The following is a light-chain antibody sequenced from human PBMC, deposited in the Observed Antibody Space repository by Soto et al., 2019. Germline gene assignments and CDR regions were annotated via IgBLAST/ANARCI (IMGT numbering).Light chain of an antibody. CDR2: AAS. Sequence: DIQMTQSPSSLSASVGDRVTITCRASQSISSYLNWYQQKPGKAPKLLIYAASSLRSGVPSRFSGSGSGTDFPLTISRLQPEDFATYYCQQSYRAPMYTFGQGTKLEIK. CDR3: QQSYRAPMYT. CDR1: QSISSY. J-gene: IGKJ2*01. V-gene: IGKV1-39*01.